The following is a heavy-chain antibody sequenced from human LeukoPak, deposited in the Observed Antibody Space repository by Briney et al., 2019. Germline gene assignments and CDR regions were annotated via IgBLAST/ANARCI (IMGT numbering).Heavy chain of an antibody. Sequence: PGGSLRLSCAASGFTFSGYEMNWVRQAPGKGLEWVSYISSSGSTMYYADSVKGRFTISRDNAKNSLYLQLNSLRAEDTAVYYCARAPYYYDSSGYFQHWGQGTLVTVSS. V-gene: IGHV3-48*03. CDR1: GFTFSGYE. CDR2: ISSSGSTM. CDR3: ARAPYYYDSSGYFQH. D-gene: IGHD3-22*01. J-gene: IGHJ1*01.